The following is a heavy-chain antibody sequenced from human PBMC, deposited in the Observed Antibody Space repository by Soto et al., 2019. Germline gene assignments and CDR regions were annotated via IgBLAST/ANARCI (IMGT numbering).Heavy chain of an antibody. CDR3: ARQPIVATPVWFDP. V-gene: IGHV4-59*08. CDR1: GGSISSYY. Sequence: SETLSLTCTVSGGSISSYYWSWIRQPPGKGLEWIGYIYYSGSTNYNPSLKSRVTISVDTSKNQFSLKLSSVTAADTAVYYCARQPIVATPVWFDPWGQGTLVTVSS. D-gene: IGHD5-12*01. J-gene: IGHJ5*02. CDR2: IYYSGST.